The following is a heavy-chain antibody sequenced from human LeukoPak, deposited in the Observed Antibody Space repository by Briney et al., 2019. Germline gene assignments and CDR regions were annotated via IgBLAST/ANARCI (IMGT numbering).Heavy chain of an antibody. D-gene: IGHD3-10*01. V-gene: IGHV4-39*07. CDR1: GGSISSSSYY. Sequence: PSETLSLTCTVSGGSISSSSYYWGWIRQPPGKGLEWIGSIYYSGNTYYNPSLKSRVTISVDTSKNQFSLRLRSVTAADTAVYSRARDLPGIVWFGEGSLDAFDIWGQGTMVTVSS. CDR2: IYYSGNT. J-gene: IGHJ3*02. CDR3: ARDLPGIVWFGEGSLDAFDI.